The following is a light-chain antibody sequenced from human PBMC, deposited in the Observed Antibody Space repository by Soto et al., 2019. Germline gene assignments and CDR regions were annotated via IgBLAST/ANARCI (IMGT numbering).Light chain of an antibody. CDR2: DAS. CDR1: QSISNW. Sequence: DIQMTQSPSTLSASVGDRVSITCRASQSISNWLAWYQQKPGKAPKLLIYDASSLESGVPSRFSGSGSGTEFTLTISSLQSEDVAVYFCQQYNDWPRTFGGGTRVEIK. J-gene: IGKJ4*01. V-gene: IGKV1-5*01. CDR3: QQYNDWPRT.